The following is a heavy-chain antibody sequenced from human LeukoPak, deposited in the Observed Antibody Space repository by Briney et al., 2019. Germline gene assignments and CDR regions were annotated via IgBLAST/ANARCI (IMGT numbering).Heavy chain of an antibody. Sequence: PSETLSLTCAVYGGSFSGYYWSWIRQPPGKGLEWIGEINHSGGTNYNPSLKSRVTISVDTSKNQFSLKLSSVTAADTAVYYCASSPSYSSSWYYDYWGQGTLVTVSS. V-gene: IGHV4-34*01. J-gene: IGHJ4*02. CDR2: INHSGGT. CDR1: GGSFSGYY. D-gene: IGHD6-13*01. CDR3: ASSPSYSSSWYYDY.